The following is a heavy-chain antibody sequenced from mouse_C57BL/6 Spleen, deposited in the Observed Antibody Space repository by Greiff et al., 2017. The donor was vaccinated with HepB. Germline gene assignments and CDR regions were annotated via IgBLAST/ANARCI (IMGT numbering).Heavy chain of an antibody. V-gene: IGHV1-15*01. D-gene: IGHD1-1*02. CDR2: IDPETGGT. J-gene: IGHJ2*01. CDR1: GYTFTDYE. CDR3: TCGSPFDY. Sequence: VQLQQSGAELVRPGASVTLSCKASGYTFTDYEMHWVKQTPVHGLEWIGAIDPETGGTAYNQKFKGQAILTADKSSSTAYMELRSLTSEDSAVYYCTCGSPFDYWGQGTTLTVSS.